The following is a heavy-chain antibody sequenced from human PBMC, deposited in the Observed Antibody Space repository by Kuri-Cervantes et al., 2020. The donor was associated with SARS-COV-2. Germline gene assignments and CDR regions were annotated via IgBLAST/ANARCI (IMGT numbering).Heavy chain of an antibody. CDR2: IYSGGST. J-gene: IGHJ5*02. D-gene: IGHD3-10*01. CDR3: ARAFREPELLWFGELSFSPNWFDP. CDR1: GFIFSDYY. Sequence: ETLSLTCTASGFIFSDYYMTWIRQAPGKGLEWVSVIYSGGSTYYADSVKGRFTISRDNSKNTLYLQMNSLRAEDTAVYYCARAFREPELLWFGELSFSPNWFDPWGQGTLVTVSS. V-gene: IGHV3-66*02.